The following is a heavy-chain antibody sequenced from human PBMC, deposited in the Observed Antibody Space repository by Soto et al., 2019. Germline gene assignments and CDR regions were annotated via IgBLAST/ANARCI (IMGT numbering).Heavy chain of an antibody. Sequence: QVQLQESGPGLVKPSQTLSLTCTVSGGSISSGGYYWSWIRQHPGKGLEWIGYIYYSGSTYYNPSLKSRVTISVDTSKNQCSLKLSSVTAADTAVYYCARAVPEGIAAHLPTNWGQGTLVTVSS. V-gene: IGHV4-31*03. J-gene: IGHJ4*02. CDR2: IYYSGST. CDR3: ARAVPEGIAAHLPTN. CDR1: GGSISSGGYY. D-gene: IGHD6-13*01.